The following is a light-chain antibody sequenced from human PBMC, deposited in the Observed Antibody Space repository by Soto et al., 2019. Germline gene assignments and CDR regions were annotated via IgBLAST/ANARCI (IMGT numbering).Light chain of an antibody. CDR3: QQYGGSPWT. CDR1: QSVSYY. J-gene: IGKJ1*01. V-gene: IGKV3-20*01. Sequence: EILMTQSPATLSVSPGERVTFSCRASQSVSYYLAWYQQKPGQPPRLLLYGAYNRATGIPDRFSGSGSGTDFTLTISRLEPEDFAMYYCQQYGGSPWTFGQGTKVDIK. CDR2: GAY.